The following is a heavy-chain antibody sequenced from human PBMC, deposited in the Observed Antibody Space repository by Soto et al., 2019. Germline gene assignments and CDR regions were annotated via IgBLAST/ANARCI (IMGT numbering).Heavy chain of an antibody. CDR3: ARLYEYSGYDPEYYYYMDV. CDR2: IYYSGST. V-gene: IGHV4-59*08. CDR1: GGSISSYY. D-gene: IGHD5-12*01. J-gene: IGHJ6*03. Sequence: SETLSLTCTVSGGSISSYYWSWIRQPPGKGLEWIVYIYYSGSTNYNPSLKSRVTISVDTSKNQFSLKLSSVTAADTAVYYCARLYEYSGYDPEYYYYMDVWGKGTTVTVSS.